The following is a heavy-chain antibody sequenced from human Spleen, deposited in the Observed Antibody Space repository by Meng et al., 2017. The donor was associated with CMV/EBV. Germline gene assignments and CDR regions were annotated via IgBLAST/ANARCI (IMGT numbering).Heavy chain of an antibody. CDR3: AREERYSGTYY. V-gene: IGHV4-61*01. D-gene: IGHD5-12*01. CDR2: IYYSGRT. J-gene: IGHJ4*02. Sequence: TVSGGSVSSCSYYWSWIRQAAGKGLEWIGYIYYSGRTNDNHSLKSRVTISVDTSKNQFSLKLSSVTAADTAVYYCAREERYSGTYYWGQGTLVTVSS. CDR1: GGSVSSCSYY.